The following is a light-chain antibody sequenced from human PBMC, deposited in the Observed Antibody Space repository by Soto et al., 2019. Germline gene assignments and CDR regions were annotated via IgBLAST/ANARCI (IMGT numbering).Light chain of an antibody. CDR2: GNS. J-gene: IGLJ2*01. Sequence: QAVVTQPPSVSGAPGQRVTISCTGSSSNIGAGYDVHWYQQLPGTAPKLLIYGNSNRPSGVPDRFSGSKSGTSASLAITGLQAEHEADYYCQSYDSSLSVVVFGGGTKLTVL. CDR1: SSNIGAGYD. CDR3: QSYDSSLSVVV. V-gene: IGLV1-40*01.